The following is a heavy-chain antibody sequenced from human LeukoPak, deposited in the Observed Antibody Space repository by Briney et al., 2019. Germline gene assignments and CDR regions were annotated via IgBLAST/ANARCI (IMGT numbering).Heavy chain of an antibody. Sequence: SETPSLTCTVSGGSISSYYWSWIRQPPGKGLEWIGYIYDSGSTNYNPSLKSRVTISVDTSKNQFSLQLRSVTAGDTAVYYCARERGSLTGYLSIDYWGQGTLVTVSS. CDR3: ARERGSLTGYLSIDY. D-gene: IGHD3-9*01. CDR1: GGSISSYY. V-gene: IGHV4-59*12. CDR2: IYDSGST. J-gene: IGHJ4*02.